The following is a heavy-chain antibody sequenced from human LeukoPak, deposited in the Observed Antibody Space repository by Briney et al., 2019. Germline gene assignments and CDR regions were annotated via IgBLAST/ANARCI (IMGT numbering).Heavy chain of an antibody. Sequence: ASVKVSCNASRHTFSSYYMLWVRLAPGQRLEWMGIINPSGGSTSYAQKFQGRVTMTRDTSTSTVYMELSSLRSEDTAVYYCARDIVVVVAATSYYYYYGMDVWGKGTTVTVSS. V-gene: IGHV1-46*01. CDR3: ARDIVVVVAATSYYYYYGMDV. J-gene: IGHJ6*04. D-gene: IGHD2-15*01. CDR1: RHTFSSYY. CDR2: INPSGGST.